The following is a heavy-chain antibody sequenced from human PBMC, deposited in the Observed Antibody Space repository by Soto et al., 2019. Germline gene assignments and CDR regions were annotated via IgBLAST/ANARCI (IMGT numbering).Heavy chain of an antibody. CDR3: ARENPYYYDSTFDP. V-gene: IGHV4-59*01. D-gene: IGHD3-22*01. CDR1: GASISNYY. J-gene: IGHJ5*02. CDR2: IYYSGST. Sequence: PSETLSLTCTVSGASISNYYWNWIRQPPGKGLEWIGYIYYSGSTNYNPSLKSRVTISVDTSKNQFSLKLSSVTAADTAVYYCARENPYYYDSTFDPWGQGTLVTVPQ.